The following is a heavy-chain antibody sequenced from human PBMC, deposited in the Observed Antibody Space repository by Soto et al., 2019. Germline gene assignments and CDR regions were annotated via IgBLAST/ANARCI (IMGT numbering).Heavy chain of an antibody. V-gene: IGHV2-5*02. CDR2: IYWDDDK. CDR3: AHLPGRYYGSPHTGFNY. J-gene: IGHJ4*02. D-gene: IGHD3-10*01. Sequence: SGPTLVNPTQTLTLTCTFSGFSLSTSGLGVAWIRQPPGKALEWLALIYWDDDKRYSPSLKSRLTITKDTSKNQVVLTMTNMDPVDTATYYCAHLPGRYYGSPHTGFNYWGQGTLVTVSS. CDR1: GFSLSTSGLG.